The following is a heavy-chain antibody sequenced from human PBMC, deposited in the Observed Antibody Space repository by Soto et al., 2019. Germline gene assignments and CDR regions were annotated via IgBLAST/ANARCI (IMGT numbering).Heavy chain of an antibody. J-gene: IGHJ6*02. CDR2: IYSGGST. V-gene: IGHV3-53*01. CDR3: ATGRAYCGGDCYLGSYYYYGMDV. Sequence: GGSLRLSCAASGFTVSSNYMSWVRQAPGKGLEWVSVIYSGGSTYYADSVKGRFTISRDNSKNTLYLQMNSLRAEDTAVYYCATGRAYCGGDCYLGSYYYYGMDVWGQGTTVTVSS. D-gene: IGHD2-21*02. CDR1: GFTVSSNY.